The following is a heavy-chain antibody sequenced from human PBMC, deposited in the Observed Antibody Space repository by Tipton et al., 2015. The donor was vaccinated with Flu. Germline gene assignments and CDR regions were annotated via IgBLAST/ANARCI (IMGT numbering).Heavy chain of an antibody. CDR1: RGSISSGGAY. D-gene: IGHD4-11*01. CDR3: ARRDYSNYVSVPKNWFDS. CDR2: IYYSGSS. J-gene: IGHJ5*01. Sequence: TLSLTCTVSRGSISSGGAYWTWIRLHPGKGLEWIGCIYYSGSSYYNPSLESRVTISVDTSKNQFPLNLNSVTAADTAVYYCARRDYSNYVSVPKNWFDSWGQGILVTVSS. V-gene: IGHV4-31*03.